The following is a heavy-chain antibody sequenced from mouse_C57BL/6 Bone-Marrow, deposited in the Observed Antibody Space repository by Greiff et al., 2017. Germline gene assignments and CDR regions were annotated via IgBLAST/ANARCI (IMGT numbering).Heavy chain of an antibody. CDR3: ARHGERGLYYGGWYFDV. D-gene: IGHD1-1*01. CDR1: GYTFTEYT. V-gene: IGHV1-62-2*01. CDR2: FYPGSGSI. Sequence: QVQLKQSGAELVKPGASVKLSCKASGYTFTEYTIHWVKQRSGQGLEWIGWFYPGSGSIKYNEKFKDKATLTADKSSSTVYMELSRLTSEDSAVYFCARHGERGLYYGGWYFDVWGTGTTVTVSS. J-gene: IGHJ1*03.